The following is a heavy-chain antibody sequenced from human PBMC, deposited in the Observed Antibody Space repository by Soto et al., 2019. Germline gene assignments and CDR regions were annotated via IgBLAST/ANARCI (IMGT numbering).Heavy chain of an antibody. CDR3: ARVGRGAYYPFDP. CDR2: IIPILGIA. Sequence: QVQLVQSGAEVKKPGSSVKVSCKASGGTFSSYTISWVRQAPGQGLEWMGRIIPILGIANYAQKFQGRVTITGDKSTSTADMELSSLRSEDTAVYYCARVGRGAYYPFDPWGQGTLVTVSS. CDR1: GGTFSSYT. J-gene: IGHJ5*02. D-gene: IGHD3-10*01. V-gene: IGHV1-69*02.